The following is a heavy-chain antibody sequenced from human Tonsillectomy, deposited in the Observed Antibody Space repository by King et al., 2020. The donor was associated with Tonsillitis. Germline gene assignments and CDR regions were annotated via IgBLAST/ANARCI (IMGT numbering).Heavy chain of an antibody. CDR2: ISRTGSTM. CDR1: GFTFWDYY. CDR3: ARGNIVMDV. Sequence: VQLVQSGGGLVKPGGSLRLSCAASGFTFWDYYMTWIRQAPEKGLEWVSYISRTGSTMYYADSVKGRFTVSRDNAKNSLYLQMNSLRAEDTAVYYCARGNIVMDVWGQGTTVTVSS. V-gene: IGHV3-11*01. D-gene: IGHD2/OR15-2a*01. J-gene: IGHJ6*02.